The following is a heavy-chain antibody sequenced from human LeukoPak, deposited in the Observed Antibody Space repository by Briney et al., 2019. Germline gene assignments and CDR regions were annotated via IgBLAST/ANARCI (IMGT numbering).Heavy chain of an antibody. CDR1: GFTFTNYG. Sequence: GGSLRLSCVVSGFTFTNYGMHWVRQAPGKGLDWVARIAYNESNENYAETVRGLFTISRDNAKNTLYLQLNSLRPEDTAVYYCARPSGSVTIFGVVDYFDYWGQGSLVTVSS. V-gene: IGHV3-30*04. J-gene: IGHJ4*02. CDR3: ARPSGSVTIFGVVDYFDY. CDR2: IAYNESNE. D-gene: IGHD3-3*01.